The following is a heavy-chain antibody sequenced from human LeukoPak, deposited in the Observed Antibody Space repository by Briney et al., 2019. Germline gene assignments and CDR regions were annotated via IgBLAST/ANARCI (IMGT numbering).Heavy chain of an antibody. CDR3: TMYLVFDCQCLH. D-gene: IGHD3-9*01. J-gene: IGHJ4*02. CDR2: IYSGGST. Sequence: PGGSLRLSCAASGFTFSSNYMSWIRQAPGKGLEWVSVIYSGGSTYYADSVRGRFTISRDNSKNTLYLQMNSLRAADTAVYYCTMYLVFDCQCLHWGQGTLVTVSS. CDR1: GFTFSSNY. V-gene: IGHV3-66*01.